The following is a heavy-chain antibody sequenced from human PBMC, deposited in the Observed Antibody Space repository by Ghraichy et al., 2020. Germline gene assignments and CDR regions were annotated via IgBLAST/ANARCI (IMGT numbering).Heavy chain of an antibody. CDR3: ARTHSGSYYYYGMDV. D-gene: IGHD1-26*01. V-gene: IGHV2-70*01. J-gene: IGHJ6*02. CDR1: GLSPSTSGMC. Sequence: SGPTLVKPTQTLTLTCTFSGLSPSTSGMCVSWNRQPPGKALEWLALIDWDDDKYYSTSLKTRLTISKDTYKNQVVLTMTNMDPVDTATYYCARTHSGSYYYYGMDVWGQGTTVTVSS. CDR2: IDWDDDK.